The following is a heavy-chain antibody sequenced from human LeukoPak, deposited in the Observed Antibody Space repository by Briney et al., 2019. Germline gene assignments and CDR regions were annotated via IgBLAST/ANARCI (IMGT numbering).Heavy chain of an antibody. CDR3: AKDRVVRGVIRYFDY. V-gene: IGHV3-23*01. CDR2: ISGSGGST. D-gene: IGHD3-10*01. CDR1: GFTFSSYA. Sequence: PGGSLRLSGAASGFTFSSYAMSWVLQAPRKGLKWVSAISGSGGSTYYADSVKGRCTISSDNSKNTLYLPMNSFRAEDTAGHYIAKDRVVRGVIRYFDYWGQGTLVTVSS. J-gene: IGHJ4*02.